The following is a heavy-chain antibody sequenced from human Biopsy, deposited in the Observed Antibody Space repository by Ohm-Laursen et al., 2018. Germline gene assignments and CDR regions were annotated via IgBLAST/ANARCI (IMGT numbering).Heavy chain of an antibody. CDR3: VKDRGAAGTDYYYGMDV. Sequence: SLRLSCSASGFTFRTYGMHWVRLTPGKGLEWVAVISYDQITKHYADSVRGRFTISRANSKNTLYLQMNSLRAEDTAVFYCVKDRGAAGTDYYYGMDVWGQGTTVTVSS. CDR1: GFTFRTYG. CDR2: ISYDQITK. J-gene: IGHJ6*02. D-gene: IGHD3-10*01. V-gene: IGHV3-30*18.